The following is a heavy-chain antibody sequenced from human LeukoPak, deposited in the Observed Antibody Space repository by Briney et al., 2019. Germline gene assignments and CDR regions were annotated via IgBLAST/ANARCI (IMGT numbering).Heavy chain of an antibody. V-gene: IGHV1-24*01. CDR2: FDPEDGET. D-gene: IGHD3-3*01. CDR3: ARGVVFWSGSSSWGLYYMDV. J-gene: IGHJ6*03. Sequence: ASVKVSCKVSGYTLTELSMHWVRQAPGKGLEWMGGFDPEDGETIYAQKFQGRVTMTRDTSISTAYMELSRLRSDDTAVYYCARGVVFWSGSSSWGLYYMDVWGKGTTVTVSS. CDR1: GYTLTELS.